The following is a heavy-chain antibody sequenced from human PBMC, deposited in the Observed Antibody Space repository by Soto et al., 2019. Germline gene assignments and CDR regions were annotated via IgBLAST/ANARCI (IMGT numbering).Heavy chain of an antibody. CDR1: GGSIISSSYY. CDR3: ASPSGYDRSYYYYGMDV. CDR2: IYYSGST. Sequence: PSETLSLTCTVSGGSIISSSYYWVWIRQPPGKGLEWIGSIYYSGSTYYNPSLKSRVTISVDTSKNQFSLKLSSVTAADTAVYYCASPSGYDRSYYYYGMDVWGQGTTVTVSS. J-gene: IGHJ6*02. V-gene: IGHV4-39*01. D-gene: IGHD5-12*01.